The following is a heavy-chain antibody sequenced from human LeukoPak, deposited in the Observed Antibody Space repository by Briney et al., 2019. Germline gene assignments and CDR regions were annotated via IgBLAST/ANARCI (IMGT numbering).Heavy chain of an antibody. V-gene: IGHV3-30*18. D-gene: IGHD6-19*01. Sequence: GGSLRLSCAASGFTFSSYDMHWVRQAPGKGLEWVAVISYDGSNKYYADSVKGRVTISRDNSKNTLYLQMNGLRAEDTAMYYCVKDRHYSSSIMGIWGQGTLVTVSS. J-gene: IGHJ4*02. CDR2: ISYDGSNK. CDR3: VKDRHYSSSIMGI. CDR1: GFTFSSYD.